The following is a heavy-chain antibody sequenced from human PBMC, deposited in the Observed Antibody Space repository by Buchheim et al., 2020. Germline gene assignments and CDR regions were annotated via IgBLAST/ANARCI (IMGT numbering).Heavy chain of an antibody. CDR1: GFAFRNYD. CDR2: ISSGGNSK. V-gene: IGHV3-48*03. D-gene: IGHD1-7*01. J-gene: IGHJ4*02. CDR3: ARGDRYNWNSADY. Sequence: EVQLVDSGGGLVQPGGSLRVSCAASGFAFRNYDMNWVRQAPGQGLEWVSYISSGGNSKYYADSVKGRFTVARDNSKNTLYLQMNSLRAEDTAVYYCARGDRYNWNSADYWGQGTL.